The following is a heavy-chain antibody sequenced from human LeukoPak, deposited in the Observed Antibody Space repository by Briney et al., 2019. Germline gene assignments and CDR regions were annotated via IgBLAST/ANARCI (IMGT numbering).Heavy chain of an antibody. V-gene: IGHV3-23*01. D-gene: IGHD6-13*01. Sequence: GGSLRLSCAASGFTFSSYAMSWVRQAPGKGLEWVSAISGSGGSTYYADSVKGRFTISRDNSKNTLYLQMNSLRAEDTAVYYCAKVGDGSSWFFLKNWFDPWGQGTLVTVSS. CDR2: ISGSGGST. J-gene: IGHJ5*02. CDR1: GFTFSSYA. CDR3: AKVGDGSSWFFLKNWFDP.